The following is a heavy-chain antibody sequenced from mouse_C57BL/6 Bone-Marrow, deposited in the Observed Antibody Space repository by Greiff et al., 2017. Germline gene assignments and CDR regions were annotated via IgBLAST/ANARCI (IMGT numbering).Heavy chain of an antibody. D-gene: IGHD1-1*01. V-gene: IGHV1-55*01. Sequence: QVQLQQSGAELVKPGASVKMSCKASGYTFTSYWITWVKQRPGQGLEWIGDIYPGSGSTNYNEKFKSKATMTVDTSSSTAYMQLSSLTSEDSAVYYCARGYGSSYGYFDVWGTGTTVTVSS. CDR3: ARGYGSSYGYFDV. CDR1: GYTFTSYW. CDR2: IYPGSGST. J-gene: IGHJ1*03.